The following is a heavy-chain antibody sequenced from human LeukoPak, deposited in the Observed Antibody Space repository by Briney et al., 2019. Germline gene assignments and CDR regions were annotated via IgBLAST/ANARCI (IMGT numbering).Heavy chain of an antibody. CDR3: ARVFNSYGSGTPVYFDY. CDR2: IYYSGST. D-gene: IGHD3-10*01. Sequence: PSETLSLTCTVSGGSISSSSYYWGWIRQPPGKGLEWIGSIYYSGSTYYNPSLKSRVTISVDTSKNQLSLKLSPVTAADTAVYYCARVFNSYGSGTPVYFDYWGQGALVTVSS. J-gene: IGHJ4*02. CDR1: GGSISSSSYY. V-gene: IGHV4-39*01.